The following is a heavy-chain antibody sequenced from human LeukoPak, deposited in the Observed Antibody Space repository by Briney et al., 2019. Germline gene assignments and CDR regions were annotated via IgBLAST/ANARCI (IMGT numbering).Heavy chain of an antibody. J-gene: IGHJ2*01. CDR3: ARHGVRHVLDWYFPL. Sequence: GGSLRLSCAVSGFTFSDYFMSWIRQAPGKGLEWVSCISSSGFTIYYGDSVKGRFTISRDNADNSLFLQMNSLRVEDTAVYYCARHGVRHVLDWYFPLWGRGTLVAVSS. V-gene: IGHV3-11*01. CDR2: ISSSGFTI. D-gene: IGHD3-16*01. CDR1: GFTFSDYF.